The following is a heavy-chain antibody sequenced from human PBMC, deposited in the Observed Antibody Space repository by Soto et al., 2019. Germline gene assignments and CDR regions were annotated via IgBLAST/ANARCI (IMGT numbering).Heavy chain of an antibody. J-gene: IGHJ6*02. V-gene: IGHV1-18*04. D-gene: IGHD3-10*01. CDR3: ARDNRKELWVEGLNAMDV. Sequence: QVQLVQSGPEVKKPGASVKVSCKASAYTFTTYGISWVRQAPGQGLEWMGWIRGYNGQTNYPQKFRGRVTLTTDTSTSTAYMELRSLRSDDTAMYYCARDNRKELWVEGLNAMDVWGQGTTVTVSS. CDR2: IRGYNGQT. CDR1: AYTFTTYG.